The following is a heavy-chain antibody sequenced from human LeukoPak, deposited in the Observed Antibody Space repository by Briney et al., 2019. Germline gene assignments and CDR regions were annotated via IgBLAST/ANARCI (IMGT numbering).Heavy chain of an antibody. CDR1: GYTFSDYT. J-gene: IGHJ4*02. Sequence: PGGSLRLSCGASGYTFSDYTMNWLRQAPGKGPEWISYISSGGSVTHYADSVKGRFTISRDNVENSLYLQMNSLRVEDTAVYYCTRDLEYWGQGVLVTVSS. CDR3: TRDLEY. CDR2: ISSGGSVT. V-gene: IGHV3-48*01.